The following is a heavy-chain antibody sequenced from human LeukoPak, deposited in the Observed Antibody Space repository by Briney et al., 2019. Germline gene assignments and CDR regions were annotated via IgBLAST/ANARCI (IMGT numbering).Heavy chain of an antibody. CDR2: INSDGSTT. D-gene: IGHD5-24*01. J-gene: IGHJ4*02. Sequence: PGGSLRLSCAASGFTFSSYWMHWVRQAPGKGPVWVSRINSDGSTTSYADSVRGRFTISRDNAKNTLYLQMNSLRAEDTAVYYCASTPTQMHYWGQGTLVTVSS. CDR3: ASTPTQMHY. CDR1: GFTFSSYW. V-gene: IGHV3-74*01.